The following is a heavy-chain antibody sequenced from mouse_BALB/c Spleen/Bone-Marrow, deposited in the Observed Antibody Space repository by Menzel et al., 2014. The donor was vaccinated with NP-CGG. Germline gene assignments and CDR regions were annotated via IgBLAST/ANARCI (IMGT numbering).Heavy chain of an antibody. CDR1: GFTFSSFG. D-gene: IGHD4-1*01. CDR3: ARGGNWEDFDY. V-gene: IGHV5-17*02. Sequence: EVMLVESGGGLVQPGGSRKLPCAASGFTFSSFGMHWVRQAPERGLEWVACISSGSSTIYYADTVKGRFTISRDNPKNTLFLQMTSLRSEDTAMYYCARGGNWEDFDYWGQGTTLTVSP. CDR2: ISSGSSTI. J-gene: IGHJ2*01.